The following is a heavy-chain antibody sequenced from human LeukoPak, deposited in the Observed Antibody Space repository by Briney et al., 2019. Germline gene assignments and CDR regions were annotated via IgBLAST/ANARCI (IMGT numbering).Heavy chain of an antibody. CDR3: AARKVRGVWFYLDY. Sequence: PGGSLRLSCAASGFTFNSYWMSWVRQAPGKGLEWVANIKQDGSEKYYVDSVEGRFAISTDNSKNTLYLQMNSLRVEDTAVYFCAARKVRGVWFYLDYWGQGTLVTVSS. V-gene: IGHV3-7*03. CDR2: IKQDGSEK. CDR1: GFTFNSYW. J-gene: IGHJ4*02. D-gene: IGHD3-10*01.